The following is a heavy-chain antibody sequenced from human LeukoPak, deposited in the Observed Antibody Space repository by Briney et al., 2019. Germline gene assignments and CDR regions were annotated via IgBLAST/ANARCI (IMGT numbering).Heavy chain of an antibody. CDR2: IKQDGSEK. J-gene: IGHJ6*04. Sequence: GGSLRLSCAASGFTFSSYWMSWVRQAPGKGLEWVANIKQDGSEKYYVDSVKGRFTISRDNAKNSLYLQMNSLRAEDTAVYYCARDAIAAAGTYGMDVWGKGTTVTVSS. CDR3: ARDAIAAAGTYGMDV. V-gene: IGHV3-7*03. D-gene: IGHD6-13*01. CDR1: GFTFSSYW.